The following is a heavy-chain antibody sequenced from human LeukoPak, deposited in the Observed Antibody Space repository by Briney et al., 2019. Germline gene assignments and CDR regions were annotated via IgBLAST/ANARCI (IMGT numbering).Heavy chain of an antibody. V-gene: IGHV3-7*03. CDR1: GFTFSSYW. CDR2: IKEDGSQT. Sequence: GGSLRLSCAASGFTFSSYWMNWVRQAPGKGLEWVAIIKEDGSQTYYMDSVKGRFTISRDNSKSTLYLQMNSLRAEDTAVYYCAKRAFGSERHLDYWGQGTLVTVSS. J-gene: IGHJ4*02. CDR3: AKRAFGSERHLDY. D-gene: IGHD3-10*01.